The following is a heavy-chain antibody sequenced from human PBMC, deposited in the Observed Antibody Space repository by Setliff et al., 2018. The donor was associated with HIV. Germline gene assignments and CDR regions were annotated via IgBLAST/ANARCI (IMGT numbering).Heavy chain of an antibody. D-gene: IGHD4-17*01. CDR1: GYSISSGYY. CDR3: ARQRGYGGNPFDY. V-gene: IGHV4-38-2*01. J-gene: IGHJ4*02. CDR2: IYHIGST. Sequence: SETLSLTCVVSGYSISSGYYWGWIRQPPGKGLEWIGSIYHIGSTYYNPSLKSRVTMSVDTSKNQFSLKLSSVTASDTAVYYCARQRGYGGNPFDYWGQGTLVTVS.